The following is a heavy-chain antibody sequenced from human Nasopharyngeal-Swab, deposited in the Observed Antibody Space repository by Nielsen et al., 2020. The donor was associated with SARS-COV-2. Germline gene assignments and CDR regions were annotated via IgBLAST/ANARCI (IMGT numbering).Heavy chain of an antibody. CDR2: IIPIFGTA. Sequence: SVKVSCKASGGTFSGYAISWVRQAPGQGLEWMGGIIPIFGTANYAQKFQGRVTITADKSTSTAYMELSSLRSEDTAVYYCASAPIVVALTEWFDPWGQGTLVTVSS. J-gene: IGHJ5*02. CDR1: GGTFSGYA. V-gene: IGHV1-69*06. CDR3: ASAPIVVALTEWFDP. D-gene: IGHD2-21*01.